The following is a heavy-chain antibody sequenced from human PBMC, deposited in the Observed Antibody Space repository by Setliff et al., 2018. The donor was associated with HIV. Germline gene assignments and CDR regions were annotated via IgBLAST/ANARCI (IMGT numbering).Heavy chain of an antibody. V-gene: IGHV4-34*01. D-gene: IGHD1-26*01. CDR2: INNSGNT. J-gene: IGHJ4*02. CDR3: AGGPGTTSIDY. CDR1: GGPFSSTS. Sequence: PSETLSLTCTVSGGPFSSTSWSWIRQTPGKGREWIAEINNSGNTNYNPSLKSRVTISVVTSKRHFTQELISVTAADTAVYYCAGGPGTTSIDYWAQGTLVTVSS.